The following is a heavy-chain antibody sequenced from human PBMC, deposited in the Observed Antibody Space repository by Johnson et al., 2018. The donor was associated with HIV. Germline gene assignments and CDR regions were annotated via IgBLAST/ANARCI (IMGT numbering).Heavy chain of an antibody. CDR2: ISYDGSNK. CDR1: GFNFNNYA. Sequence: QVQLVESGGDVVQPGRSLRLSCAASGFNFNNYAIHWVRQAPGKGLEWVAVISYDGSNKYYADSVKGRFTISRDNSKNTLYLQMNSLRAGDTAVYYCARSRGSGRYLGSAFDIWGQGTMVTVSS. D-gene: IGHD1-26*01. J-gene: IGHJ3*02. V-gene: IGHV3-30-3*01. CDR3: ARSRGSGRYLGSAFDI.